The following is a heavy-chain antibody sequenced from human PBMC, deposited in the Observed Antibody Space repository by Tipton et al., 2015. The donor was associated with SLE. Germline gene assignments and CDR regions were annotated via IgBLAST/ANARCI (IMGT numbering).Heavy chain of an antibody. CDR2: IHYSGST. Sequence: TLSLTCAVYVGSFSGHHWTWIRQPPGKGLEWIGYIHYSGSTNYNPSLKSRVTISVDTSKNQISLKLSSVTAADAAVYYCARGDWVTTSYWFDFWGHGTLVTVSS. V-gene: IGHV4-59*08. CDR3: ARGDWVTTSYWFDF. CDR1: VGSFSGHH. J-gene: IGHJ5*01. D-gene: IGHD3/OR15-3a*01.